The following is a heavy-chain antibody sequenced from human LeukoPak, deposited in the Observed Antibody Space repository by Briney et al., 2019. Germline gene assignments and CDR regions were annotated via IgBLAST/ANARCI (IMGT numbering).Heavy chain of an antibody. Sequence: ASVKVSCKASGYTFTNYGISWVQQAPGQGLEWMGWISAYNGNTNFAQKLQGRVTLTTDTSTSTAYMELRSLRSDDTAVYYCARGFTAPAGPLSAVDYWGQGTLVTVSS. CDR2: ISAYNGNT. CDR1: GYTFTNYG. D-gene: IGHD6-13*01. J-gene: IGHJ4*02. V-gene: IGHV1-18*04. CDR3: ARGFTAPAGPLSAVDY.